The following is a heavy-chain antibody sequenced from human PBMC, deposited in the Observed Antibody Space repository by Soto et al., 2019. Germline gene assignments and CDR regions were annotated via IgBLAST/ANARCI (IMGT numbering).Heavy chain of an antibody. Sequence: QVQLQESGPGLVKPSETLSLTCTVSGGSISSYYWSWIRQPPGKGLEWIGYIYYSGSTNYNPPLKSRVTISVDTSKNQFSLKLSSVTAADTAVYYCARDPAAGREYYFDYWGQGTLVTVSS. CDR2: IYYSGST. V-gene: IGHV4-59*01. CDR1: GGSISSYY. J-gene: IGHJ4*02. CDR3: ARDPAAGREYYFDY. D-gene: IGHD6-13*01.